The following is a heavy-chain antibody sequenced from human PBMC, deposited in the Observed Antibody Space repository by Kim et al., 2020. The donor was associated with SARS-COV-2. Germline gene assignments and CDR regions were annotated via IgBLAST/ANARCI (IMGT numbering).Heavy chain of an antibody. CDR3: AREKIALAGTDFDY. D-gene: IGHD6-19*01. J-gene: IGHJ4*02. Sequence: ASVKVSCKASGDTFTGYSMHWVRQAPGQGLEWIGWINPNSGGADYAQKFQGRVTMTSDTSISTAYMELSRLRSDDTAVYYCAREKIALAGTDFDYWGQGTPLTVSS. V-gene: IGHV1-2*02. CDR2: INPNSGGA. CDR1: GDTFTGYS.